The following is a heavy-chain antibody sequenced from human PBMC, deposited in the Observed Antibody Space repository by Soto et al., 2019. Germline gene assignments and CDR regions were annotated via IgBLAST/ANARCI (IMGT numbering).Heavy chain of an antibody. J-gene: IGHJ2*01. D-gene: IGHD3-3*01. Sequence: QVQLVQSGAEVKKPGSSVKVSCKPSGGSFSSHAVSWVRQAPGQELEWVGGIVPIFGTKNYAEKFQGRVTITADKSTSTVYMDLSSLKSEDTAVYFCARDRRDQTIFGMVGYFDLWGRGTLVSVSS. CDR1: GGSFSSHA. CDR3: ARDRRDQTIFGMVGYFDL. CDR2: IVPIFGTK. V-gene: IGHV1-69*06.